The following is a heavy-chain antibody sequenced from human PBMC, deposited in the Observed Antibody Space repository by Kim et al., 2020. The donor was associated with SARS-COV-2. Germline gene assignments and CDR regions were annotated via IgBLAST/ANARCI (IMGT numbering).Heavy chain of an antibody. CDR2: SA. CDR3: ARNRQLVRFDY. Sequence: SASYADSVKGRFIISRDNSKNTLYLRMNSLRADDTAVYYCARNRQLVRFDYWGQGTPVTVSS. V-gene: IGHV3-53*01. D-gene: IGHD6-13*01. J-gene: IGHJ4*02.